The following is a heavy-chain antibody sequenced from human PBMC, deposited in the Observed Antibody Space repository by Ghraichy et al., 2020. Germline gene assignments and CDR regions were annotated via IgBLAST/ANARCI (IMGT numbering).Heavy chain of an antibody. J-gene: IGHJ4*02. CDR2: IKGDGSSA. D-gene: IGHD3-10*01. V-gene: IGHV3-74*01. Sequence: LSLTCAASGFTFSNFWMHWVRQTPGERPVWVSRIKGDGSSATYADSVKGQFTISRDNAKNMLYLQMTSLGADDTAVYYCARGRVSLFDYWGQGTLVTVSS. CDR3: ARGRVSLFDY. CDR1: GFTFSNFW.